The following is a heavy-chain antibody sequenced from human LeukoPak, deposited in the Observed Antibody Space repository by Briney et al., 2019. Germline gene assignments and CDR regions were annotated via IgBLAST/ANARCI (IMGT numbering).Heavy chain of an antibody. CDR2: ISGNGGNT. D-gene: IGHD1-7*01. Sequence: TRGSLRLSCAPSGFTFDDYAMHWVRQAPGKSLEWVSLISGNGGNTYYADSVKGRFTISRDNSKNSLYLQMNSLRTEDTALYYCAKDISNWNSRHFDYWGQGTLVTVSS. V-gene: IGHV3-43*02. CDR1: GFTFDDYA. J-gene: IGHJ4*02. CDR3: AKDISNWNSRHFDY.